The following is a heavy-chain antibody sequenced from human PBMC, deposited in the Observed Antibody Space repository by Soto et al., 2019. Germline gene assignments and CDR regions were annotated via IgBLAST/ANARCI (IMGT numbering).Heavy chain of an antibody. J-gene: IGHJ6*04. CDR1: GYTFTSYD. CDR3: ARSYYDSSAYYYYYGMDV. CDR2: MNPNSGNT. D-gene: IGHD3-22*01. V-gene: IGHV1-8*01. Sequence: ASVKVSCKASGYTFTSYDINWVRQATGQGLEWMGWMNPNSGNTGYAQKFQGRVTMTRNTSISTAYMELSSLRSEDTVVYYCARSYYDSSAYYYYYGMDVWGKGTMVTVSS.